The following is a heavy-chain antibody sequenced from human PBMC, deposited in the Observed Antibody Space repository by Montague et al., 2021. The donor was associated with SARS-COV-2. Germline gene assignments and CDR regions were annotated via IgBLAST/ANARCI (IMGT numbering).Heavy chain of an antibody. V-gene: IGHV3-23*01. CDR3: AKDQIPGGSNPYYFDF. Sequence: SLRLSCAASGFTFRNYAMTWVRWAPGKGLEWVSAIGDSSTKTHYADSVKGRFTISRDNSKNTVYLEMNSLKVDDTAVYFCAKDQIPGGSNPYYFDFWGQGTLVTVSS. D-gene: IGHD3-10*01. CDR1: GFTFRNYA. CDR2: IGDSSTKT. J-gene: IGHJ4*02.